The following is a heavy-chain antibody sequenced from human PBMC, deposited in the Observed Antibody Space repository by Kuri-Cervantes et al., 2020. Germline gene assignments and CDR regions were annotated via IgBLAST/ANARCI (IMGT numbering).Heavy chain of an antibody. Sequence: LSLTCAASGFTFSSYGMHWVRQAPGKGLEWVAVIWYDGGNKYYADSVKGRFTISRDNSKNTLYLQMNSLRAEDTAVYYCAKDGWDYWGQGTLVTVSS. V-gene: IGHV3-33*06. CDR2: IWYDGGNK. CDR3: AKDGWDY. D-gene: IGHD6-19*01. J-gene: IGHJ4*02. CDR1: GFTFSSYG.